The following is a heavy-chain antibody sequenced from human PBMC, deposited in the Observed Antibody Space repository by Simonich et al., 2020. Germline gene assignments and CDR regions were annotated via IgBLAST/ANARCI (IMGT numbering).Heavy chain of an antibody. CDR2: INPNRGGT. J-gene: IGHJ5*02. D-gene: IGHD6-13*01. V-gene: IGHV1-2*02. Sequence: QVQLVQSGAEVKKPGASVKVSCKASGYTFTGYYMHWVRQAPGQGSEGRGGINPNRGGTTYAQKFQGRDTMTRDTSISTAYMELSRLRSDDTAVYYCAREEANGYSSSWNWFDPWGQGTLVTVSS. CDR3: AREEANGYSSSWNWFDP. CDR1: GYTFTGYY.